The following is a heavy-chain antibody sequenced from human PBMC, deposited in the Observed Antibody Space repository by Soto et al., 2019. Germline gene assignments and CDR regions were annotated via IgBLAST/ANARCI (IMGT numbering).Heavy chain of an antibody. CDR1: GGSISSSY. CDR2: IYYSGST. J-gene: IGHJ6*02. D-gene: IGHD6-13*01. Sequence: SETLSLTCTVSGGSISSSYWSWIRQPPGKGLEWIGYIYYSGSTNYKPSLKSRVTISVDTSKNQFSLKLRSVTAADTAVYYCARGSWPYYYYGMDVWGQGTTVT. V-gene: IGHV4-59*01. CDR3: ARGSWPYYYYGMDV.